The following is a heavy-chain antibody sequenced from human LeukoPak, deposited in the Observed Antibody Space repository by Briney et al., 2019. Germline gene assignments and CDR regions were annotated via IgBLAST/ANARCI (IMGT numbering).Heavy chain of an antibody. J-gene: IGHJ4*02. V-gene: IGHV3-74*01. CDR2: INSDGSST. D-gene: IGHD3-10*01. CDR1: GFTFSSYW. CDR3: ARDFSVHYNGPFDY. Sequence: GGSLRLSCAASGFTFSSYWMHWVRQAPGKGLVWVSRINSDGSSTSYADSVKGRFTISRDNSKNTLYLQMNSLRAEDTAVYYCARDFSVHYNGPFDYWGQGTLVTVSS.